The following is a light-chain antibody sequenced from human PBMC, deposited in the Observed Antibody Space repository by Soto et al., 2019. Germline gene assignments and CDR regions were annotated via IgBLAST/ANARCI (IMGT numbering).Light chain of an antibody. Sequence: QSALTQPRSVSGSPGQSVTISCTGTSSDLGGYNFVSWYQHHPGKAPKLMIYDVSKRPSGVPDRFSGSKSGNTASLTISGLPAEDEDDYYCCSYAGSYTWVFGGGTKVTVL. V-gene: IGLV2-11*01. CDR2: DVS. J-gene: IGLJ3*02. CDR3: CSYAGSYTWV. CDR1: SSDLGGYNF.